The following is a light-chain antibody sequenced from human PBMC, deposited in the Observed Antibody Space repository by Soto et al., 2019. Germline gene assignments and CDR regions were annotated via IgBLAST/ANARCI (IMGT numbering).Light chain of an antibody. Sequence: EILFTQSPVTPSLSPRERAPLSFRASQSVGSYLAWYQQKPGQAPRLLIYDASNRATGIPARFSGSGSGTDFTLTISSLEPEDFAVYYCQQRKNWQVTFGQGTRLEIK. CDR1: QSVGSY. CDR3: QQRKNWQVT. J-gene: IGKJ5*01. CDR2: DAS. V-gene: IGKV3-11*01.